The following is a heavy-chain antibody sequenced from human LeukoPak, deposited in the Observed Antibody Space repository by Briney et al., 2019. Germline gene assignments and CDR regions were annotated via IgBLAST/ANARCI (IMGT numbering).Heavy chain of an antibody. Sequence: PSETLSLTCTVSGGPISSYYWSWIRQPPGKGREWIGYIYYSGSTNYNPSLKSRVTISVDTSKNQFSLKLSSVTAADTAVYYCARGIAAYNWFDPWGQGTLVTVSS. CDR3: ARGIAAYNWFDP. J-gene: IGHJ5*02. CDR1: GGPISSYY. D-gene: IGHD6-25*01. CDR2: IYYSGST. V-gene: IGHV4-59*01.